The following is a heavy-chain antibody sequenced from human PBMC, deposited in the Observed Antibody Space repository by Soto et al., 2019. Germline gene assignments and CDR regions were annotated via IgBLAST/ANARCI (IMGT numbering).Heavy chain of an antibody. Sequence: QVQLVQSGAEVRKPGASVKVSCKASGYTFTSYDINWVRQAPGQGLELMGWMNPNSGRTAYAQKFQGRVTMTRSNALSTAYMELSSLSSEDTAVYYCARPHDYIWVSHRTIESYAMDVWGQGTTVTVSS. CDR3: ARPHDYIWVSHRTIESYAMDV. D-gene: IGHD3-16*02. CDR2: MNPNSGRT. V-gene: IGHV1-8*01. J-gene: IGHJ6*02. CDR1: GYTFTSYD.